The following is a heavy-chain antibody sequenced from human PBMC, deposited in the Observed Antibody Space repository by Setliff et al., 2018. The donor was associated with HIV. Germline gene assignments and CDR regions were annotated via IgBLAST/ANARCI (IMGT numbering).Heavy chain of an antibody. CDR2: ISPFDDTT. V-gene: IGHV1-46*01. J-gene: IGHJ1*01. Sequence: GASVKVSCKASGYTFTSDYIHWVRQAPGQGLEWMGIISPFDDTTNYAQKFQGRVTTTRDTSTNTVYMELSSLRSEDSAVYYCVRAYDQDFLHWGQGTVVTVSS. D-gene: IGHD3-22*01. CDR1: GYTFTSDY. CDR3: VRAYDQDFLH.